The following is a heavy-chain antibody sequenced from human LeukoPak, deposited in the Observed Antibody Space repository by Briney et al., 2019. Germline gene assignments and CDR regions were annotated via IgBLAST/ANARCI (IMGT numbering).Heavy chain of an antibody. J-gene: IGHJ5*02. CDR1: GYTFTRYG. D-gene: IGHD3-3*01. CDR3: ARNLNYDFWSGYYKYYWFDP. Sequence: GASVKVFCKASGYTFTRYGISWVRQVPGQGLEWMGWISAHNGNTNYAQKVQGRVTMTTDTSTSTAYMELRSLRSDDTAVYYCARNLNYDFWSGYYKYYWFDPWGQGTLVTVSS. V-gene: IGHV1-18*01. CDR2: ISAHNGNT.